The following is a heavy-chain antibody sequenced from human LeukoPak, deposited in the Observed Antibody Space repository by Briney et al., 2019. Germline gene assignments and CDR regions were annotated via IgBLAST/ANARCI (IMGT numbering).Heavy chain of an antibody. D-gene: IGHD2-15*01. CDR3: ARAHEASGYCSGGSCYSVEVLLGY. CDR1: GYTFTSYA. J-gene: IGHJ4*02. CDR2: INTNTGNP. Sequence: ASVKVSCKASGYTFTSYAMNWVRQAPGQGLEWMGWINTNTGNPTYAQGFTGRFVFSLDTSVSTAYLQISSLKAEDTAVYYCARAHEASGYCSGGSCYSVEVLLGYRGQGTLVTVSS. V-gene: IGHV7-4-1*02.